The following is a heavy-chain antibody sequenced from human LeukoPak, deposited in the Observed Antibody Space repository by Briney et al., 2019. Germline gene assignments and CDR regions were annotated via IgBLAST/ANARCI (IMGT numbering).Heavy chain of an antibody. CDR2: ISYSGST. J-gene: IGHJ5*02. D-gene: IGHD4-17*01. CDR1: GGSISSSAYY. CDR3: ARRVDGAYGNCFYP. Sequence: KSSETLCLTCSVSGGSISSSAYYWGWIRQPPGKGLEGIGGISYSGSTYYNPSLKSRVTISADTSKNQFSLNLNSVTAADTAVYYCARRVDGAYGNCFYPWGQGPLVTVSS. V-gene: IGHV4-39*01.